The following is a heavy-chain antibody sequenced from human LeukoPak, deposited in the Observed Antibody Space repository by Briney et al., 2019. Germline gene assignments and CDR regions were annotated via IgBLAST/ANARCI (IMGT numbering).Heavy chain of an antibody. D-gene: IGHD3-22*01. CDR3: AKRGVVIRVILVGFHKEAYYFDS. CDR2: ISGSGGST. J-gene: IGHJ4*02. CDR1: GFTVSSNYG. Sequence: GGSLRLSCAASGFTVSSNYGMSWVRQAPGKGLEWVAGISGSGGSTNYADSVKGRFTISRDNPKNTLYLQMNRLRAEDTAVYFCAKRGVVIRVILVGFHKEAYYFDSWGQGALVTVSS. V-gene: IGHV3-23*01.